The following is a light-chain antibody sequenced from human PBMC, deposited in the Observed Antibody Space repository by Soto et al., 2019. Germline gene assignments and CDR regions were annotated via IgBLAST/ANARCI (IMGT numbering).Light chain of an antibody. J-gene: IGKJ1*01. Sequence: EIVMRQSPATLSVSPGERATLSCRASQSLGTNLAGFQQKPGQAPRLLIHGASTRATGTPARFSGSGSGTEFTLPISSLQSEDFAVYYCQQYNMWPRTFGQGTKVDIK. CDR2: GAS. V-gene: IGKV3-15*01. CDR1: QSLGTN. CDR3: QQYNMWPRT.